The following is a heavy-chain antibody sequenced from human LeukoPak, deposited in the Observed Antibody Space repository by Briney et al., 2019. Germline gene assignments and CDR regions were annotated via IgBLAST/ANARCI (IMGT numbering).Heavy chain of an antibody. CDR3: ARDIWFGELYAFDI. Sequence: SETLSLTCTVSGGSISSYYWSWIRQPAGKGLEWIGRIYTSGSTNYNPSLKSRVTMSVDTSKNQLSLKLSSVTAADTAVYYCARDIWFGELYAFDIWGQGTMVTVSS. V-gene: IGHV4-4*07. J-gene: IGHJ3*02. CDR2: IYTSGST. CDR1: GGSISSYY. D-gene: IGHD3-10*01.